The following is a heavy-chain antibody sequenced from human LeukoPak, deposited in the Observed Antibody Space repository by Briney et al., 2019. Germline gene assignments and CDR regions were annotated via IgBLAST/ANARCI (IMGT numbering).Heavy chain of an antibody. CDR1: GGSISSYY. V-gene: IGHV4-4*07. CDR2: IYSGGNT. D-gene: IGHD3-10*01. Sequence: SETLSLTCTVSGGSISSYYWTWIRQPAGKALEWIGRIYSGGNTNYNPSLESRVTMSVDTSKNQFSLKLTSLTAADTAVYYCARAHTSSCNRGPCPFFLDSWGQGTLVTVSS. J-gene: IGHJ4*02. CDR3: ARAHTSSCNRGPCPFFLDS.